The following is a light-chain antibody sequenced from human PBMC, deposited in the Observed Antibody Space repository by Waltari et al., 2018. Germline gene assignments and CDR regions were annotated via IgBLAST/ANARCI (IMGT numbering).Light chain of an antibody. CDR1: SSDVGRYNL. J-gene: IGLJ2*01. Sequence: QSALTQPASVSGSPGQSIPISCSGTSSDVGRYNLVSWYQQHPGKAPKLMIYEGSKRPSGVSNRFSGSKSGNTASLTISGLQAEDEADYYCCSYAGREVVFGGGTKLTVL. V-gene: IGLV2-23*01. CDR3: CSYAGREVV. CDR2: EGS.